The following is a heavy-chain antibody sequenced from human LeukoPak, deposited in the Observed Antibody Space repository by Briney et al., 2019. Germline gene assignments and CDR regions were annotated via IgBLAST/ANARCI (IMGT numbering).Heavy chain of an antibody. CDR1: GYTFTSYG. Sequence: ASVKVSCKPSGYTFTSYGISWVRQAPGQGLEWMGWISAYNGNTNYAQKLQGRVTMTTDTSTSTAYMELRSLRSDDTAAYYCATGGTSATNSGYDLVSGFDYWGQGTLVTVSS. CDR2: ISAYNGNT. D-gene: IGHD5-12*01. V-gene: IGHV1-18*01. CDR3: ATGGTSATNSGYDLVSGFDY. J-gene: IGHJ4*02.